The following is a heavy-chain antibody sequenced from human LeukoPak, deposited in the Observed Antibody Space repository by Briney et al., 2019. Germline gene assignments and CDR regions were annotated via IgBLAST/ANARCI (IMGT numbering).Heavy chain of an antibody. J-gene: IGHJ5*02. CDR2: IIPILGIA. V-gene: IGHV1-69*04. D-gene: IGHD4-17*01. CDR3: ARATVTTSPFDP. Sequence: SVKVSCKASGGTFSSYAISWVRQAPGQGLEWMGRIIPILGIANYAQKFQGRVTITADKSTSTAYMELSSLRSEDTAVYYCARATVTTSPFDPCGQGTLVTVSS. CDR1: GGTFSSYA.